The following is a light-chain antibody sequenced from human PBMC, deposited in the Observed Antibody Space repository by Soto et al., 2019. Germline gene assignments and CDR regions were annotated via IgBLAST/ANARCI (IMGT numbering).Light chain of an antibody. Sequence: QSVLTQPHSASGSPGQSVTISCTGASSDVGGYDFVSWYQQHPGKAPKLMIYDVTKRPSGVPDRFSGSKSGNPASLTVSGLQADDEADYYCSSYAGSSLPVSFVGGTKLTVL. J-gene: IGLJ3*02. CDR3: SSYAGSSLPVS. CDR1: SSDVGGYDF. V-gene: IGLV2-8*01. CDR2: DVT.